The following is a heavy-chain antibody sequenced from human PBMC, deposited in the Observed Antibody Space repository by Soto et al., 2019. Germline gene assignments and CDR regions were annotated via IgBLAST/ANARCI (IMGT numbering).Heavy chain of an antibody. J-gene: IGHJ6*01. D-gene: IGHD3-10*01. Sequence: ETLDLSYTMTGCARISRRCYWVGCRQPLEKGLEWIGSIYYSGSTYYNPSLKSRVTISVDTSKNQFSLKLSSVTAADTAVYYCPRPAVIISYYYAMHFWGQWTTVS. CDR3: PRPAVIISYYYAMHF. CDR1: GCARISRRCY. V-gene: IGHV4-39*01. CDR2: IYYSGST.